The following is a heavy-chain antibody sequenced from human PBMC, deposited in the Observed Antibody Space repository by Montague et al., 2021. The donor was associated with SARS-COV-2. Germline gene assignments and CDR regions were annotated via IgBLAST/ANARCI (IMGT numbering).Heavy chain of an antibody. J-gene: IGHJ4*02. CDR1: GAPITDNYY. V-gene: IGHV4-31*03. Sequence: TLSLTCTVSGAPITDNYYWTWIRQQPGKGLEWIGWLDNNRDTSYNPSLMSRLKSSIATSKKQSSLELGSGTAADATDYYCAREHEVRGQGILVTVSS. CDR2: LDNNRDT. CDR3: AREHEV.